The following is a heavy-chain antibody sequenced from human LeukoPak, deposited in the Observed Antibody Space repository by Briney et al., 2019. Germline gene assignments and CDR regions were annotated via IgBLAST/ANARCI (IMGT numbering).Heavy chain of an antibody. CDR1: GGSISGYY. V-gene: IGHV4-59*08. Sequence: SETLSLTCTVSGGSISGYYWSWIRQPPGKGLEWIGYSGSTNYNPSLKSRVTISADTSKNQFSLKLYSVTAADTAVYYCARHPCSGYGPRFDNWGRGTLVTVSS. CDR3: ARHPCSGYGPRFDN. D-gene: IGHD5-12*01. J-gene: IGHJ4*02. CDR2: SGST.